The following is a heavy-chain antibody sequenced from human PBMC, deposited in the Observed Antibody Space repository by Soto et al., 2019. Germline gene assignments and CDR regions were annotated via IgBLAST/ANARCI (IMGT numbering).Heavy chain of an antibody. J-gene: IGHJ4*02. CDR1: GFIFSDYA. V-gene: IGHV3-30-3*01. CDR3: AGIMGVNPD. D-gene: IGHD3-10*01. CDR2: VSSDGSNT. Sequence: QVHLVESRGGVVQPGRSLRLSCAASGFIFSDYALNWVRQAPGKGLEWVAVVSSDGSNTFYADSVKGRFSISRDNSKNILYLQMNSLTPEDTAVYYCAGIMGVNPDWGQGTLVTVSS.